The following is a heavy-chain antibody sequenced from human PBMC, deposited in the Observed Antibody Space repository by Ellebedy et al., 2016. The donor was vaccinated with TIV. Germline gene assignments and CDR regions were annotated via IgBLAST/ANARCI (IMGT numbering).Heavy chain of an antibody. J-gene: IGHJ6*02. CDR2: IYYSGST. V-gene: IGHV4-59*01. CDR3: ARDRGYSYGYGGYYYYGMDV. D-gene: IGHD5-18*01. CDR1: GGSISSYY. Sequence: MPSETLSLTCTVSGGSISSYYWSWIRQPPGKGLEWIGYIYYSGSTNYNPSLKSRVTISVDTSKNQFSLKLSSVTAADTAVYYCARDRGYSYGYGGYYYYGMDVWGQGTTVTVSS.